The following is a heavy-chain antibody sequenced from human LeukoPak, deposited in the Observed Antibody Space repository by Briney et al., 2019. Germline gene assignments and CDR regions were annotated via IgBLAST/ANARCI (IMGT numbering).Heavy chain of an antibody. V-gene: IGHV3-30-3*01. CDR1: GFTFSSYA. CDR3: ARGTDYGDYVPYYYYYGMDV. D-gene: IGHD4-17*01. CDR2: ISYDGSNK. Sequence: GGSLRLSCAASGFTFSSYAMHWVRQAPGKGLEWVAVISYDGSNKYYADSVKGRFTISRDNSKNTLYLQMNSLRAEDTAVYYCARGTDYGDYVPYYYYYGMDVWGQGTTVTVSS. J-gene: IGHJ6*02.